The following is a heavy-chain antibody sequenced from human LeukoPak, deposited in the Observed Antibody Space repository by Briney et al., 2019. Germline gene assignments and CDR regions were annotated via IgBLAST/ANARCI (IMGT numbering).Heavy chain of an antibody. V-gene: IGHV1-2*02. CDR3: ARGPHKRTYDRDNWFDP. CDR1: GYTFTGYY. Sequence: ASVTVSCKASGYTFTGYYMHWVRQAPGQGLEWMGWINPNSGGTNYAQKFQGRVTMTRDTSISTAYMELSRLRSDDTAVYYCARGPHKRTYDRDNWFDPWGQGTLVTVSS. J-gene: IGHJ5*02. D-gene: IGHD3-3*01. CDR2: INPNSGGT.